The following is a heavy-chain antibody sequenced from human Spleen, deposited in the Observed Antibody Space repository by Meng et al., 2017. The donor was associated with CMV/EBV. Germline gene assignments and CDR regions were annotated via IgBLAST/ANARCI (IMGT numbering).Heavy chain of an antibody. Sequence: GGSLRLSCTASGFTFSKFGMHWVRQVPGKGLEWVAFIRSDGSTKYYADSVKGRFTISRDNSKNTSYVQMNSLRPEDMATYYCAQFSDGYWGQGTLVTVSS. CDR2: IRSDGSTK. V-gene: IGHV3-30*02. D-gene: IGHD3-3*02. CDR1: GFTFSKFG. J-gene: IGHJ4*02. CDR3: AQFSDGY.